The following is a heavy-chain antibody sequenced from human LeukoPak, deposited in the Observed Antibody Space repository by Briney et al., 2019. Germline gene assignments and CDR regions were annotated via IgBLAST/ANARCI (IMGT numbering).Heavy chain of an antibody. J-gene: IGHJ4*02. CDR2: IGTAGDT. Sequence: GGSLRLSCAASGFTVSSYDMHWVRQATGKGLEWVSGIGTAGDTYYAGSVKGRFTISRENAKNSLYLQMNSLRAGDTAVYFCARVFRGGGGFDYWGQGTLVTVSS. CDR1: GFTVSSYD. D-gene: IGHD3-10*01. CDR3: ARVFRGGGGFDY. V-gene: IGHV3-13*04.